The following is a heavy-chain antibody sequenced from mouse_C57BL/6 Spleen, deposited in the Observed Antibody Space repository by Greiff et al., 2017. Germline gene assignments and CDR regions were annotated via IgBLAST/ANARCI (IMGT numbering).Heavy chain of an antibody. V-gene: IGHV1-64*01. D-gene: IGHD1-1*01. CDR3: AKIGDYGSSCDY. Sequence: QVQLQQSGAELVRPGASVKLSCKASGYTFTSYWMHWVKQRPGQGLEWIGLINPNSGSTNYNEKFKNKATLTADKSSSTDYMQLSSLTSEDSAVYYCAKIGDYGSSCDYWGQGTTLTVSS. J-gene: IGHJ2*01. CDR1: GYTFTSYW. CDR2: INPNSGST.